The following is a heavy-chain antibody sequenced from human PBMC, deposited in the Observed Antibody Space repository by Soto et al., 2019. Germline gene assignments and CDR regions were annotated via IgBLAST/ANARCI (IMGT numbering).Heavy chain of an antibody. CDR2: ISSSGSTI. D-gene: IGHD5-18*01. J-gene: IGHJ6*02. Sequence: EVQLVESGGGLVQPGGSLRLSCAASGFTFSSYEMNWVRQAPGKGLEWVSYISSSGSTIYYADSVKGRFTISRDNAKNSLYLQMNSLRAEDTAVYYCARDRTVTPSDAGYGMDVWGQGTTVTVSS. CDR1: GFTFSSYE. V-gene: IGHV3-48*03. CDR3: ARDRTVTPSDAGYGMDV.